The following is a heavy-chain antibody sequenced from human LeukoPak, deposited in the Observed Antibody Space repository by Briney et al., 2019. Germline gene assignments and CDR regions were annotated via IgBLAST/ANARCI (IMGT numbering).Heavy chain of an antibody. CDR2: IYSTGST. J-gene: IGHJ4*02. Sequence: PSETLSLTCTVSGDSISSYYWIWIRQPAGKGLEWLGRIYSTGSTNYNPSLESRVIMSVDTSKNQVSLKLNSVTAADTAVHFCAREGDSFDGRGSYYPIFDYWGQGTLVTVSS. D-gene: IGHD3-22*01. CDR3: AREGDSFDGRGSYYPIFDY. V-gene: IGHV4-4*07. CDR1: GDSISSYY.